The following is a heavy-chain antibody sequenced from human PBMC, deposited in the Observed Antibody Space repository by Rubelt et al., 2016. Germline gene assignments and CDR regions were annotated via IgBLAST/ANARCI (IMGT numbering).Heavy chain of an antibody. V-gene: IGHV7-4-1*01. CDR1: GYTFTDYS. CDR3: ARDSRDWFDP. Sequence: QVQLVQSGPDVKTPGASVMVSCKASGYTFTDYSISWVRQAPGQGLEWMGWINTNTGNPTYAQGFTGRFVFSLDTSVSTAYLQICSLKAEDTAVYYCARDSRDWFDPWGQGTLVTVSS. D-gene: IGHD6-6*01. CDR2: INTNTGNP. J-gene: IGHJ5*02.